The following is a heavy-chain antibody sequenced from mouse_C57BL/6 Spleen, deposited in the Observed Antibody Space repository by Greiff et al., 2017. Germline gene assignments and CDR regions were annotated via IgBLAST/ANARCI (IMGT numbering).Heavy chain of an antibody. CDR2: INPSNGGT. D-gene: IGHD2-4*01. J-gene: IGHJ4*01. Sequence: QVQLQQPGTELVKPGASVKLSCKASGYTFTSYWMHWVKQRPGQGLEWIGNINPSNGGTNYNEKFKSKATLTVYKSSSTAYMQLSSLPSEDSAVYYCARWRGDYAEGYYAMDYWGQGTSVTVSS. V-gene: IGHV1-53*01. CDR3: ARWRGDYAEGYYAMDY. CDR1: GYTFTSYW.